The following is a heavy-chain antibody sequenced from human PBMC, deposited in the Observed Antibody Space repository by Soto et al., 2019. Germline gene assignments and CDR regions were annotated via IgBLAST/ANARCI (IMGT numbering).Heavy chain of an antibody. Sequence: AGESLKISCQGSGYRFSSYWIAWVRQMPGKGLEWMGIIYPGDSDTRYSPSFEGQVTISADKSNSTAYLQWSSLKASDTAMYYCARQGSNGAYYYYGMDVWGQGTTVTVSS. CDR1: GYRFSSYW. D-gene: IGHD3-16*01. CDR2: IYPGDSDT. CDR3: ARQGSNGAYYYYGMDV. J-gene: IGHJ6*02. V-gene: IGHV5-51*01.